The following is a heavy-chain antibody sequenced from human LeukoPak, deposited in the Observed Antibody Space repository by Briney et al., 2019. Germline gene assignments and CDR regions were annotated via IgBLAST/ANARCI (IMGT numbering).Heavy chain of an antibody. D-gene: IGHD6-13*01. CDR2: IYYSGST. J-gene: IGHJ4*02. Sequence: SETLSLTCTVSGGSISSYYRSWIRQPPGKGLEWIGYIYYSGSTDYNPSLKSRVTISVDTSKNQFSLKLSSVTAADTAVYYCARHVRPYSSSWYLDYWAQGILVTVSS. CDR3: ARHVRPYSSSWYLDY. V-gene: IGHV4-59*08. CDR1: GGSISSYY.